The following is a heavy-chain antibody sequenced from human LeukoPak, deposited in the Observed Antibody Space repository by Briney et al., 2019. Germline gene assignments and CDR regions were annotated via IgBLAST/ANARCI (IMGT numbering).Heavy chain of an antibody. Sequence: GGSLRLSCSASGFIFSDYYMNWFRQAPGKGLEWLSYITTDDDTIYSADSVKGRFTISRDNAKNSLYLQMNSLRAEDTAIYYCARLNMIPYYYGMDVWGQGTTVTVSS. CDR2: ITTDDDTI. CDR1: GFIFSDYY. J-gene: IGHJ6*02. CDR3: ARLNMIPYYYGMDV. V-gene: IGHV3-11*01. D-gene: IGHD3-22*01.